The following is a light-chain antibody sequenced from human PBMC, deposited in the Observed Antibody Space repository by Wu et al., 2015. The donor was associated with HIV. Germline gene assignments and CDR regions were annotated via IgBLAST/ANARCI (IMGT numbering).Light chain of an antibody. Sequence: IQLTQSPSSLSASVGDRVTIACRASQDIRGYLAWYQQKPGKAPKLLIYGASTLQSGVPSRFSGSGSETDFTLTISSLQPEDFATYYCQQLSIYPRTFGQGTRLEIK. V-gene: IGKV1-9*01. CDR2: GAS. J-gene: IGKJ5*01. CDR3: QQLSIYPRT. CDR1: QDIRGY.